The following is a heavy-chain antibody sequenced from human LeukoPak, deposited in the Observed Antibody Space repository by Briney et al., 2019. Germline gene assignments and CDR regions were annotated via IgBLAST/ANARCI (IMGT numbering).Heavy chain of an antibody. CDR2: TYYRSKWYS. J-gene: IGHJ4*02. V-gene: IGHV6-1*01. D-gene: IGHD3-16*01. CDR3: ARDGSPFTITSVFDF. CDR1: GDSVSSKSAT. Sequence: SQTLSLTFVISGDSVSSKSATWSWVRQSPSRGLEWLGRTYYRSKWYSDYAVSVKSRMTINPDTSRNQFSLQLNSVTSEDTAVYYCARDGSPFTITSVFDFWGQGTLVTVSS.